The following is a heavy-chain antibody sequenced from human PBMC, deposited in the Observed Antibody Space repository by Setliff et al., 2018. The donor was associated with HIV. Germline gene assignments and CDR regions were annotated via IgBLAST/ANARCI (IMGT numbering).Heavy chain of an antibody. CDR1: GYTFTDYY. V-gene: IGHV1-24*01. J-gene: IGHJ4*02. CDR3: ARDVTKEMTMFGETIVASRGFFDS. D-gene: IGHD3-16*01. Sequence: ASVKVSCKASGYTFTDYYMHWVQQAPGKGLEWMGYFDPQDGKTIYAQKFQGRVTMTEDTSTYTAYMELSGLRSEDTAVYYCARDVTKEMTMFGETIVASRGFFDSWGQGTLVTVSS. CDR2: FDPQDGKT.